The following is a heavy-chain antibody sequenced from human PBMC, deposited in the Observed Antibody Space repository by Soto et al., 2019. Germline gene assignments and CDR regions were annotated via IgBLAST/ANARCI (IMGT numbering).Heavy chain of an antibody. V-gene: IGHV3-23*01. Sequence: GGSLRLSCAASGFTFSSYAMNWVRQAPGKVLEWVSTISSSGGSTYYADSVKGRFTVSRDNSKNTLYLQVNSLRAEDTAVYYCARDPSTGFADYWGQGNLVTVSS. J-gene: IGHJ4*02. CDR3: ARDPSTGFADY. CDR2: ISSSGGST. CDR1: GFTFSSYA. D-gene: IGHD3-9*01.